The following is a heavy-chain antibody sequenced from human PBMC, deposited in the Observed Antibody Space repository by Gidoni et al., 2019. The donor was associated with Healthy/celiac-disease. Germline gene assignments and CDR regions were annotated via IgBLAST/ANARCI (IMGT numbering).Heavy chain of an antibody. D-gene: IGHD4-17*01. Sequence: QVQLVESGGGVVQPGRSLRLSCAASGFTFSSYGMHWVRQAPGKGLEWVAVIWYDGSNKYYADSVKGRFTISRDNSKNTLYLQMNSLRAEDTAVYYCARDEVTTVTTPLDYYYYGMDVWGQGTTVTVSS. CDR1: GFTFSSYG. CDR2: IWYDGSNK. V-gene: IGHV3-33*01. CDR3: ARDEVTTVTTPLDYYYYGMDV. J-gene: IGHJ6*02.